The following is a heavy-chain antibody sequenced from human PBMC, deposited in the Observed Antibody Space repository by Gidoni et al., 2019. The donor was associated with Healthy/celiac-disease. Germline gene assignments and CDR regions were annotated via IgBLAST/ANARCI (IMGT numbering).Heavy chain of an antibody. J-gene: IGHJ3*02. Sequence: QVQLVESGGGVVQPGRSLRLSCAASGFTFSSYAMHWVRQAPGKGLEWVAVISYDGSNKYYADSVKGRFTISRDNSKNTLYLQMNSLRAEDTAVYYCARTLWFPNAWDIWGQGTMVTVSS. V-gene: IGHV3-30-3*01. CDR2: ISYDGSNK. D-gene: IGHD3-10*01. CDR1: GFTFSSYA. CDR3: ARTLWFPNAWDI.